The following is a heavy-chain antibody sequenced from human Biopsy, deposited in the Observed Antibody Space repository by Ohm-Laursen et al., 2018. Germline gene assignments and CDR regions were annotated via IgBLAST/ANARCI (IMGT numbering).Heavy chain of an antibody. V-gene: IGHV4-59*01. Sequence: GTLSFTCPVSGDSISSYYWSWIRQPPGKGLQWIGYVYYTGCTDYNPSLQSRVTISVDTSKNHFSLRLRSVTPADTAIYYCARDRGYYSDRTVPGYFDLWGRGTLVTVSS. CDR1: GDSISSYY. CDR2: VYYTGCT. CDR3: ARDRGYYSDRTVPGYFDL. J-gene: IGHJ2*01. D-gene: IGHD3-22*01.